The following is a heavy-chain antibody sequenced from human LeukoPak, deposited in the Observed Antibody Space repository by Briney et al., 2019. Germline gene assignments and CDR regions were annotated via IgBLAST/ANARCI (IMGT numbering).Heavy chain of an antibody. V-gene: IGHV3-23*01. J-gene: IGHJ4*02. CDR3: AKDRNYYDSSGYYDFDY. Sequence: GGSLRLSCAASGFTFSSYAMSWVRQAPGKGLEWVSAISGSGGSTYYADSVKGRFTISRDNSKNTLYLQMNSLRAEDTAVYYCAKDRNYYDSSGYYDFDYWGQGTLVTVSS. CDR1: GFTFSSYA. CDR2: ISGSGGST. D-gene: IGHD3-22*01.